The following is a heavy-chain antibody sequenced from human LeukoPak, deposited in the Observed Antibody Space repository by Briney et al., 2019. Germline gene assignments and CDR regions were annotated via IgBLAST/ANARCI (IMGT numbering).Heavy chain of an antibody. CDR3: AKVSSRSGYYYGHYYYMDV. J-gene: IGHJ6*03. V-gene: IGHV3-23*01. CDR1: GFTFSSYA. CDR2: ISGSGGST. D-gene: IGHD3-22*01. Sequence: PGGSLRLSCAASGFTFSSYAMSWVRQAPGKGLEWVSAISGSGGSTYYADSVKGRFTISRDNSKNTLYLQMNSLRAEDTAVYYCAKVSSRSGYYYGHYYYMDVWGKGTTVTVSS.